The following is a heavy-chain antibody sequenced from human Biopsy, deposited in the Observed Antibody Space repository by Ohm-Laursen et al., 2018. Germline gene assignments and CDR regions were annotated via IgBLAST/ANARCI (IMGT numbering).Heavy chain of an antibody. D-gene: IGHD1-1*01. V-gene: IGHV1-18*01. Sequence: ASVKVSCKASGYTFTSYGISWVRQAPGQGLEWMGWINTENGNTIYAQNLQGRVTMTADTSTSTAYMEVTSLRSNDTAVYYCARAKLEPVYYYYGMDVWGQGTTVTVSS. J-gene: IGHJ6*02. CDR3: ARAKLEPVYYYYGMDV. CDR2: INTENGNT. CDR1: GYTFTSYG.